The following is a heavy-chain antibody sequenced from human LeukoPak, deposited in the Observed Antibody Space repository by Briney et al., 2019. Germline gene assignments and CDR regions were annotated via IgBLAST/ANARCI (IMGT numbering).Heavy chain of an antibody. CDR3: ARERRDGYKVYFDY. J-gene: IGHJ4*02. CDR2: VYYSGTT. V-gene: IGHV4-59*01. D-gene: IGHD5-24*01. CDR1: GGSISNYY. Sequence: PSETLSLTCTVSGGSISNYYWSWIRQPPGKGLEWIGYVYYSGTTNYNPSLKSRVTISVDTSKNQFSLRLSSVTAADTAVYYCARERRDGYKVYFDYWGLGTLVTVSS.